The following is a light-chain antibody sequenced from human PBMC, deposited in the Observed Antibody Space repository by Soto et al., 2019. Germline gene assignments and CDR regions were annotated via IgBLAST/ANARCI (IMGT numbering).Light chain of an antibody. V-gene: IGKV3-15*01. CDR3: QQYNTWPRT. Sequence: EIVMTQSPATVSVSPGERATLSCRASQSVSSNLVWYQQKPGQAPRLLIYGASTRATGIPARFSGSGSGTEFTLTISSLQSEDFAVYYCQQYNTWPRTFGQGTKVEIK. CDR1: QSVSSN. CDR2: GAS. J-gene: IGKJ1*01.